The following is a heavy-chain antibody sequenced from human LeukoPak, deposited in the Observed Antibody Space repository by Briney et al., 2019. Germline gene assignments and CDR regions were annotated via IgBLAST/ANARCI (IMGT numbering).Heavy chain of an antibody. Sequence: GGSLRLSCAASGFTFSSYAMHWVRQAPGKGLEWVAVISYDGSNKYYADSVKGRFTSSRDNSKNTLFLEMNSLRPEDTAVYYCARASYYDRSGYDYFFDYWGQGVLVTVSS. CDR2: ISYDGSNK. D-gene: IGHD3-22*01. CDR1: GFTFSSYA. V-gene: IGHV3-30-3*01. CDR3: ARASYYDRSGYDYFFDY. J-gene: IGHJ4*02.